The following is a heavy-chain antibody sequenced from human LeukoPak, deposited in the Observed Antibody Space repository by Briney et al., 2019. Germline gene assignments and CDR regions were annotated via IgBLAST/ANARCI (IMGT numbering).Heavy chain of an antibody. D-gene: IGHD2-2*02. V-gene: IGHV1-2*02. CDR1: GYTFIGYY. Sequence: ASVKVSCKASGYTFIGYYMHWVRQAPGQGLEWMGWINPNSGGTNYAQKFQGRVTMTRDTSISTAYMELSRLRSDDTAVYYCARERRIVVVPAAIGRGYYYYGMDVWGQGTTVTVSS. CDR2: INPNSGGT. CDR3: ARERRIVVVPAAIGRGYYYYGMDV. J-gene: IGHJ6*02.